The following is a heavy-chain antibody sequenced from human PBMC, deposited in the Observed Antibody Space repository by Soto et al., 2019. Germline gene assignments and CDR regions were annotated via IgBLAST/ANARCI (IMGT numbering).Heavy chain of an antibody. J-gene: IGHJ4*02. V-gene: IGHV3-7*03. Sequence: EVQLVESGGGLVQPGGSLRLSCAASGFTFSSSWMSWVRQAPGKGLEWVANIKQDGSEKYYVDSVKGRFTISRDNAKNSLYLHMNSLRVEDTAVYYCARGRGYSGYYFDYWGQGTLVTVSS. D-gene: IGHD5-12*01. CDR1: GFTFSSSW. CDR3: ARGRGYSGYYFDY. CDR2: IKQDGSEK.